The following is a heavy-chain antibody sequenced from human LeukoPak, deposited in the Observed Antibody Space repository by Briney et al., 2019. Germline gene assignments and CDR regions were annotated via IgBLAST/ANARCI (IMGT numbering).Heavy chain of an antibody. Sequence: SETLSLTCTVSGGSISIYYWSWIRQPAGKGLEWIGRIYTSGSTNYNPSLKSRVTMSVDTSKNQLSLKLSSVTAADTAVYYCARFSSIAAAFDYWGQGTLVTVSS. D-gene: IGHD6-13*01. J-gene: IGHJ4*02. CDR2: IYTSGST. CDR3: ARFSSIAAAFDY. CDR1: GGSISIYY. V-gene: IGHV4-4*07.